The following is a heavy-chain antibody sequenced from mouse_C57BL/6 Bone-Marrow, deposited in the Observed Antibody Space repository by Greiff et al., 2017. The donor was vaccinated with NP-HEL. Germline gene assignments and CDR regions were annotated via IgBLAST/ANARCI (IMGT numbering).Heavy chain of an antibody. V-gene: IGHV5-17*01. D-gene: IGHD2-5*01. CDR3: AMDYSNPFAY. CDR1: GFTFSDYG. CDR2: ISSGSSTI. Sequence: EVMLVESGGGLVKPGGSLKLSCAASGFTFSDYGMHWVRQAPEKGLEWVAYISSGSSTIYYADTVKGRFTISRDNAKNTLFLQMTSLRSEDTAMYYCAMDYSNPFAYWGQGTLVTVSA. J-gene: IGHJ3*01.